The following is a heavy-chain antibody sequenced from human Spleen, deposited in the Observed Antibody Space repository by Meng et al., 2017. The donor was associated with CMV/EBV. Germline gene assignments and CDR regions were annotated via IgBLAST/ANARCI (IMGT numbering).Heavy chain of an antibody. V-gene: IGHV3-43*01. CDR1: GFTFSSYS. CDR2: ISWDGGST. CDR3: AKDIGGHYDFWSGGLDY. D-gene: IGHD3-3*01. Sequence: GGSLRLSCAASGFTFSSYSMNWVRQAPGKGLEWVSLISWDGGSTYYADSVKGRFTISRDNIKNSLYLHMNSLRTEDTALFYCAKDIGGHYDFWSGGLDYWGQGTLVTVSS. J-gene: IGHJ4*02.